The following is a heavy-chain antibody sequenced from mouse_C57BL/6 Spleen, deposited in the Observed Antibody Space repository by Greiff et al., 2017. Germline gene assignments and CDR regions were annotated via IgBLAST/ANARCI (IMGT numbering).Heavy chain of an antibody. Sequence: EVKLQESGPELVKPGASVKIPCKASGYTFTDYNMDWVKQSHGKSLEWIGDINPNNGGTIYNQKFKGKATLTVDKSSSTAYMELRSLTSEDTAVYYCARGRGDYLAYWGQGTLVTVSA. J-gene: IGHJ3*01. CDR2: INPNNGGT. V-gene: IGHV1-18*01. D-gene: IGHD2-4*01. CDR1: GYTFTDYN. CDR3: ARGRGDYLAY.